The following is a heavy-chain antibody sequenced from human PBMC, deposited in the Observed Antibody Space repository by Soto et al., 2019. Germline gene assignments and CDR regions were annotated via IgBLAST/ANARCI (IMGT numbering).Heavy chain of an antibody. CDR2: ILYSGTT. J-gene: IGHJ4*02. CDR1: GGSISSGDYY. CDR3: ARNGALDY. V-gene: IGHV4-30-4*01. D-gene: IGHD2-8*01. Sequence: SETLSLTCTVSGGSISSGDYYWSWIRQPPGKGLEWIGYILYSGTTNYNPSLESRLTISVDTSKNQFSLKLTSVTAADTAVYYCARNGALDYWGRGTMVTVSS.